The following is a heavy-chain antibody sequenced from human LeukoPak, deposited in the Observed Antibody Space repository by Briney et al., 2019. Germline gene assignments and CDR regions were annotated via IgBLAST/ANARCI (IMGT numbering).Heavy chain of an antibody. CDR1: DYSISSGYY. Sequence: PSETLSLTCIVSDYSISSGYYWGWIRQSPGKGLEWIGNIYHSGSTYYNPSLKSRVTISVDTSKNQVSLKLSSVTAADTAVYYCARGVWKKDTQRTITARPNWFDPWGQGTLVTVPS. CDR3: ARGVWKKDTQRTITARPNWFDP. D-gene: IGHD6-6*01. CDR2: IYHSGST. J-gene: IGHJ5*02. V-gene: IGHV4-38-2*02.